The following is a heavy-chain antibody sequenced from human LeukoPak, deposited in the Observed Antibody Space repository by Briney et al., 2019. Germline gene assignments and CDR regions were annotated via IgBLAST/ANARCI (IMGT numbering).Heavy chain of an antibody. J-gene: IGHJ5*02. CDR3: ARVNGGYYWFDP. CDR1: GGSISSYY. D-gene: IGHD1-1*01. CDR2: IYYSGST. Sequence: KSSETLSLTCTVSGGSISSYYWSWIRQPPGKGLEWIGYIYYSGSTNYNPSLKSRVTISVDTSKNQFSLKLSSVTAADTAVYYCARVNGGYYWFDPWGQGTLVTVSS. V-gene: IGHV4-59*01.